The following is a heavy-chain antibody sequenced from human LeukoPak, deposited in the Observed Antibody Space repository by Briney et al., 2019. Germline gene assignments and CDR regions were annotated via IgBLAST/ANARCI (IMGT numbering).Heavy chain of an antibody. J-gene: IGHJ5*02. V-gene: IGHV4-59*08. CDR1: GGSISSYY. Sequence: SETLSLTCTVSGGSISSYYWSWIRQPPGKGLEWIGYIYYSGSTNYNPSLKSRVTISVDTSKNQFSLKLSSVTAADTAVYYCARHSSSWYDWFDPWGQGTLVTVSS. CDR3: ARHSSSWYDWFDP. CDR2: IYYSGST. D-gene: IGHD6-13*01.